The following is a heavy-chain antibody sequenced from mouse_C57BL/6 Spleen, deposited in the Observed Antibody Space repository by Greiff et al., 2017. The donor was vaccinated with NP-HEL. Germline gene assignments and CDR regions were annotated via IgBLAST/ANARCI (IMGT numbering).Heavy chain of an antibody. Sequence: QVQLKESGPGLVQPSQSLSITCTVSGFSLTSYGVHWVRQSPGKGLEWLGVIWSGGSTDYNAAFISRLSISKDNSKSQVFFKMNSLQADDTAIYYCSRNWDGYILYAMDYWGQGTSVTVSA. CDR1: GFSLTSYG. CDR2: IWSGGST. CDR3: SRNWDGYILYAMDY. D-gene: IGHD2-3*01. J-gene: IGHJ4*01. V-gene: IGHV2-2*01.